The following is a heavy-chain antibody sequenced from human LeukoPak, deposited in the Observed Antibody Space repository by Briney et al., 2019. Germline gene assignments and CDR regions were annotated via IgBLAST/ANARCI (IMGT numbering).Heavy chain of an antibody. CDR3: ARALNPLPGTYYFDY. CDR2: ISYSGST. CDR1: GGSISSYY. D-gene: IGHD2-15*01. J-gene: IGHJ4*02. V-gene: IGHV4-59*12. Sequence: SETLSLTCTVSGGSISSYYWSWIRQPPGKGLEWIGYISYSGSTNYSPSLKSRVTMSVDTSKNQFSLNLISVTAADTAVYYCARALNPLPGTYYFDYWGQGTLVTVSS.